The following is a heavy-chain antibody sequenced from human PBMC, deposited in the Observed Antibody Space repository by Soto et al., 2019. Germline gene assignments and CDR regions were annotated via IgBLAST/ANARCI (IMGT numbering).Heavy chain of an antibody. V-gene: IGHV3-74*01. CDR3: ARERTSKGGMDI. Sequence: GGSLRLACAASGFTFSSDWMNWVRQSPGKGLEWVSRIISGGTRATYADFVKGRFTITRDNAKNTLYLQMHSLTADDTAVYYCARERTSKGGMDIWGQGTTVTVSS. CDR1: GFTFSSDW. CDR2: IISGGTRA. J-gene: IGHJ6*02.